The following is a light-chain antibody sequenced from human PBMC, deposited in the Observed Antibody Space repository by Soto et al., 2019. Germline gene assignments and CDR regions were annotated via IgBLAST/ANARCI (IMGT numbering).Light chain of an antibody. J-gene: IGKJ1*01. Sequence: DIVMTQSPDSLAVSLGERATINCKSSQRVLYSSNNKNYLAWYQQKPGQPPKLLIYWASTRESGVPDRFSGSGSGTDFTLTISSLQAEDVAVYYCQQYYSTPPTFGQGPKVEIK. CDR3: QQYYSTPPT. CDR1: QRVLYSSNNKNY. CDR2: WAS. V-gene: IGKV4-1*01.